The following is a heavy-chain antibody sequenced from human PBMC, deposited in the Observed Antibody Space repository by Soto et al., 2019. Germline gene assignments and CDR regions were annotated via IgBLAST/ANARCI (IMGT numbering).Heavy chain of an antibody. J-gene: IGHJ5*02. CDR2: ISAYNGNT. CDR1: GYTFTSYG. CDR3: ASRGTMVGGVNNWFDP. V-gene: IGHV1-18*01. Sequence: ASVKVSCKASGYTFTSYGISWVRQAPGQGLEWMGWISAYNGNTNYAQKLQGRVTMTTDTSTSTAYMELRSLRSDDTAVYYCASRGTMVGGVNNWFDPGGQXPLVTVP. D-gene: IGHD3-10*01.